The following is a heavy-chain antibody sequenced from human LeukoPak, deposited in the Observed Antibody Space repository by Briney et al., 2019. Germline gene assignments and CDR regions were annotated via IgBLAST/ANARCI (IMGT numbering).Heavy chain of an antibody. V-gene: IGHV3-21*01. CDR2: ISSSSSYI. J-gene: IGHJ5*02. D-gene: IGHD6-13*01. Sequence: PGGSLRLSCAASGFTFSSYSMNWVRQAPGKGLEWVSSISSSSSYIYYADSAKGRFTISRDNAKNSLYLQMNSLRAEDTAVYYCARDRGSSSWYNWFDPWGQGTLVTVSS. CDR1: GFTFSSYS. CDR3: ARDRGSSSWYNWFDP.